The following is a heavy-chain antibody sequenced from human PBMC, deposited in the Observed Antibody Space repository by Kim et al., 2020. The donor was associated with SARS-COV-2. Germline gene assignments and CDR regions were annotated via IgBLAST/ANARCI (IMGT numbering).Heavy chain of an antibody. D-gene: IGHD6-6*01. CDR3: AKRSSENWFDP. J-gene: IGHJ5*02. CDR2: I. Sequence: IYYADSVKGRFTITREDAKNSLYLQMNSLRAEDTAVYYCAKRSSENWFDPWGQGTLVTVSS. V-gene: IGHV3-21*01.